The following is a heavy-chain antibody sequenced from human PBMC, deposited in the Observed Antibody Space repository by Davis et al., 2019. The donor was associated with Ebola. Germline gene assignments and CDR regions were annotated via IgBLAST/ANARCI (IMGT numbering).Heavy chain of an antibody. CDR3: ASGGGVDY. CDR2: INHSGST. V-gene: IGHV4-34*01. Sequence: SETLSLTCTVSGGSISGYYWSWIRQPPGKGLEWIGEINHSGSTNYNPSLKSRVTISVDTSKNQFSLKLSSVTAADTAVYYCASGGGVDYWGQGTLVTVSS. D-gene: IGHD3-10*01. J-gene: IGHJ4*02. CDR1: GGSISGYY.